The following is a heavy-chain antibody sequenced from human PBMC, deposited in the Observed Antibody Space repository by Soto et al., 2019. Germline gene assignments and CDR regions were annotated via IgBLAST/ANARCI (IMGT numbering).Heavy chain of an antibody. Sequence: SETLSLTCTVSSGSISSGGYYWSWIRQHPGKGLEWIGYIYYSGSTYYNPSLKSRVTISVDTSKNKFSLKLSSVTAADTAVYYCARGVGSGTYYNLYNWFDRWGQGTLVTVS. D-gene: IGHD3-10*01. CDR3: ARGVGSGTYYNLYNWFDR. J-gene: IGHJ5*02. V-gene: IGHV4-31*03. CDR1: SGSISSGGYY. CDR2: IYYSGST.